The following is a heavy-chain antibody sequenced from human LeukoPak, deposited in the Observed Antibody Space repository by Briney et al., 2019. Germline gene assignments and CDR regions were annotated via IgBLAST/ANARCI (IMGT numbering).Heavy chain of an antibody. CDR2: IIPILGIA. CDR3: VGSYDSSGYWDY. J-gene: IGHJ4*02. V-gene: IGHV1-69*04. D-gene: IGHD3-22*01. Sequence: ASVKVSCKASGGTFSSYAISWVRQAPGQGLEWMGRIIPILGIANYAQKFQGRVTITADKSTSTAYMELSSLRSEDTAVYYCVGSYDSSGYWDYWGQGTLVTVSS. CDR1: GGTFSSYA.